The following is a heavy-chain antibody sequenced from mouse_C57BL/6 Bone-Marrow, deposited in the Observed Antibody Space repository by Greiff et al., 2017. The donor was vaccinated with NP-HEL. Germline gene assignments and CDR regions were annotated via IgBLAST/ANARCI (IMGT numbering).Heavy chain of an antibody. CDR3: ASHYYGSPYYAMDY. Sequence: QVQLQQSGPGLVQPSQSLSITCTVSGFSLTSYGVHWVRQSPGKGLEWLGVIWSGGSTDYNAAFISRLSISKDNSKSQVFFKMNSLQADDTAIYYCASHYYGSPYYAMDYWGQGTSVTVSS. J-gene: IGHJ4*01. V-gene: IGHV2-2*01. D-gene: IGHD1-1*01. CDR1: GFSLTSYG. CDR2: IWSGGST.